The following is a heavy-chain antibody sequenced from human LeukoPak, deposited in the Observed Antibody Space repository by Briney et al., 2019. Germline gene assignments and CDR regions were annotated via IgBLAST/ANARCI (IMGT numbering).Heavy chain of an antibody. CDR1: GYTLTELS. V-gene: IGHV1-24*01. Sequence: ASVKVSCKVSGYTLTELSMHWVRQAPGKGLEWMGGFDPEDGETIYAQKFQGRVTMTEDTSTDTAYMELSSLRSEDTAVYYCARAPTNRRDGLTPWLYYYYYGMDVWGQGTTVTVSS. J-gene: IGHJ6*02. CDR2: FDPEDGET. CDR3: ARAPTNRRDGLTPWLYYYYYGMDV. D-gene: IGHD5-24*01.